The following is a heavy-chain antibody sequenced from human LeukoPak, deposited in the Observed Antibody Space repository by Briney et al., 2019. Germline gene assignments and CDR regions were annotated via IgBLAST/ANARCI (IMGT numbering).Heavy chain of an antibody. CDR2: ISSSSSYI. CDR3: ARVHCSGGSCYYYFDY. D-gene: IGHD2-15*01. V-gene: IGHV3-21*01. Sequence: PRGSLRLSCAASGFTFSSYSMNWVRQAPGKGLEWVSSISSSSSYIYYADSVKGRFTISGDNAKNSLYLQMNSLRAEDTAVYYCARVHCSGGSCYYYFDYWGQGTLVTVSS. J-gene: IGHJ4*02. CDR1: GFTFSSYS.